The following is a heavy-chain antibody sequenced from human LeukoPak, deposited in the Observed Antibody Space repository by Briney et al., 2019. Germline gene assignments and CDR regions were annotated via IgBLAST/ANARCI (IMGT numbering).Heavy chain of an antibody. CDR2: INPNSGGT. J-gene: IGHJ4*02. D-gene: IGHD2-2*02. Sequence: ASVKVSCKASGYTFTSYDINWVRQATGQGLEWMGWINPNSGGTNYAQKFQGRVTMTRDTSISTAYMELSRLRSDDTAVYYCARESTSCYINWGQGTLVTVSS. CDR1: GYTFTSYD. V-gene: IGHV1-2*02. CDR3: ARESTSCYIN.